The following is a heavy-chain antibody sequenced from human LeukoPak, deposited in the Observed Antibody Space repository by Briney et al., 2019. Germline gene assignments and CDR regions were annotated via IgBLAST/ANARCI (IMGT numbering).Heavy chain of an antibody. CDR1: GGSLSSYY. CDR3: ARAAATPAIQLGTSYRKCHHPPTSVP. CDR2: IYYSEST. Sequence: SETLPLTCTVSGGSLSSYYWSWIRQPPWKGLEGIGHIYYSESTNYKPSLNSQVTISVDTSKNQFSLMLRSVPAADTAEYCSARAAATPAIQLGTSYRKCHHPPTSVPWGQGTLVTVSS. V-gene: IGHV4-59*01. D-gene: IGHD6-6*01. J-gene: IGHJ5*02.